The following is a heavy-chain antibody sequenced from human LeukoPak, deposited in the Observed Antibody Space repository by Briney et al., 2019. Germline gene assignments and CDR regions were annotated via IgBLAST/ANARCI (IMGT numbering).Heavy chain of an antibody. J-gene: IGHJ5*02. Sequence: GGSLRLSCAASGFTFSSYAMSWVRQAPGKGLEWVSAISGSGGSTYYADSVKGRFTISRDNAKNSLYLQMNSLRAEDTAVYYCARDWNHGFDPWGQGTLVTVSS. CDR1: GFTFSSYA. D-gene: IGHD1-14*01. V-gene: IGHV3-23*01. CDR2: ISGSGGST. CDR3: ARDWNHGFDP.